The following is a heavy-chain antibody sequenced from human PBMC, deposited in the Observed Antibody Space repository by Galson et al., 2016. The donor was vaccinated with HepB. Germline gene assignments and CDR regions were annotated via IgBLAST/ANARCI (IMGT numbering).Heavy chain of an antibody. CDR3: ARGGLVRGAHGGSFDS. Sequence: CAISGDSVSSTSAGWSWVRQSPSRGLEWLGRTSYRSKWYYDYAISVRSRITINPDTSKNQFSLQLISVTPEDTAVYYCARGGLVRGAHGGSFDSWGQGTLVTVAS. CDR2: TSYRSKWYY. D-gene: IGHD3-10*01. V-gene: IGHV6-1*01. J-gene: IGHJ4*01. CDR1: GDSVSSTSAG.